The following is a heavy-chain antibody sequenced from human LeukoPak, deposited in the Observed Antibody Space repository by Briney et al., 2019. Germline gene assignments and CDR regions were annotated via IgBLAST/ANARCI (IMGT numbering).Heavy chain of an antibody. CDR1: GYTFTSYD. V-gene: IGHV1-8*01. CDR3: ARVSGSRNPHSNYYYYYMDV. D-gene: IGHD3-10*01. J-gene: IGHJ6*03. CDR2: MNPNSGNT. Sequence: ASVKVSCKASGYTFTSYDINWVRQATGQGLEWMGWMNPNSGNTGYAQKFQGRVTMTRNTSISTAYMELSSLRSDDTAVYYCARVSGSRNPHSNYYYYYMDVWGEGTTVVVSS.